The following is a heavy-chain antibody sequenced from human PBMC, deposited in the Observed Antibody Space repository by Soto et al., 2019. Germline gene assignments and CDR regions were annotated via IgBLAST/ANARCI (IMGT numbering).Heavy chain of an antibody. CDR3: ARNYGYYYYYMDV. CDR1: GFTFSDYY. J-gene: IGHJ6*03. V-gene: IGHV3-11*01. D-gene: IGHD1-7*01. CDR2: ISSSGSTI. Sequence: GGSLRLSCAASGFTFSDYYMSWIRQAPGKGLEWVSYISSSGSTIYYADSVKGRFTISRDNAKNSLYLQMNSLKAEDTAVYYCARNYGYYYYYMDVWGKGTTVTVSS.